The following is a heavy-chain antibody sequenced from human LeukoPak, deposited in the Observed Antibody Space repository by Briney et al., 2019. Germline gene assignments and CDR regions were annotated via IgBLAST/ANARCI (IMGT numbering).Heavy chain of an antibody. J-gene: IGHJ4*02. V-gene: IGHV3-23*01. Sequence: GGSLRLSCAASGLTFSSYAMSWVRQAPGKGLEWVSAISGSGSSTYYADSVKGRFTISRDNSKNTLYLQMNSLRAEDTAVYYCANSKSPYYYDSSGYYPFDYWGQGTLVTVSS. CDR1: GLTFSSYA. CDR2: ISGSGSST. D-gene: IGHD3-22*01. CDR3: ANSKSPYYYDSSGYYPFDY.